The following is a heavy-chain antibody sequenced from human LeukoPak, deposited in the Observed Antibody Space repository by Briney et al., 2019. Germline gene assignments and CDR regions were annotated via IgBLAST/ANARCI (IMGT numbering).Heavy chain of an antibody. CDR3: AKEGARYCSGGSCPLFQH. V-gene: IGHV3-33*06. CDR2: IWYDGSNK. J-gene: IGHJ1*01. CDR1: GFTFSSYG. Sequence: GGSLRLSCAASGFTFSSYGMHWVRQAPGKELEWVAVIWYDGSNKYYADSVKGRFTISRDNSKNTLYLQMNSLRAEDTAVYYCAKEGARYCSGGSCPLFQHWGQGTLVTVSS. D-gene: IGHD2-15*01.